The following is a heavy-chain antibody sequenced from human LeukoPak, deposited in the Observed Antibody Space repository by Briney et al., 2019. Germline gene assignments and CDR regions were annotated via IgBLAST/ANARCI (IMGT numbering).Heavy chain of an antibody. J-gene: IGHJ6*02. CDR1: GYSISSGYY. V-gene: IGHV4-38-2*01. Sequence: SETLSLTCAVSGYSISSGYYWGWIRQPPGKGLEWIGSIYHSGSTYYNPSLKSRVTISLDTSKNQFSLTVSSVTAADTAVYYCARHEGSVVRGLRYNYYGMDVWGPGTTVTVSS. CDR3: ARHEGSVVRGLRYNYYGMDV. CDR2: IYHSGST. D-gene: IGHD3-10*01.